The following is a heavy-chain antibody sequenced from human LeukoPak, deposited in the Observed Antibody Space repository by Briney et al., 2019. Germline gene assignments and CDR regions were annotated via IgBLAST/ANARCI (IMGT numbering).Heavy chain of an antibody. V-gene: IGHV3-23*01. CDR1: GFTFSSYA. CDR3: AKDLIRGYYYDSSGSAFDI. J-gene: IGHJ3*02. CDR2: ITGSGSST. Sequence: GGSLRLSCAASGFTFSSYAMSWVRQAPGKGLEWVSAITGSGSSTYYADSVKGRFTISRDNSKNTLYLQMNSLRAEDTAVYYCAKDLIRGYYYDSSGSAFDIWGQGTMVTVSS. D-gene: IGHD3-22*01.